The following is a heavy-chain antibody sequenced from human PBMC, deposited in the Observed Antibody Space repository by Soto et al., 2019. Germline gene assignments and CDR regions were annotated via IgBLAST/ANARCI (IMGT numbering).Heavy chain of an antibody. Sequence: GGSRRLSCAASGFSFGSYALSWVRQAPGKGLEWVSTISGSDGKTFYADSVKGRFSISRDTSQNTLYLQMNSLRADDTAIYYCARWSYLDYWGQGTRVTVSS. CDR3: ARWSYLDY. D-gene: IGHD3-3*01. J-gene: IGHJ4*02. CDR1: GFSFGSYA. V-gene: IGHV3-23*01. CDR2: ISGSDGKT.